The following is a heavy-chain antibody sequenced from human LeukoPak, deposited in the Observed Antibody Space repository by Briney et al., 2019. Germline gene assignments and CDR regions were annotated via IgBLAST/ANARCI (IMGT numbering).Heavy chain of an antibody. CDR2: IKQDGSER. D-gene: IGHD3-10*01. V-gene: IGHV3-7*03. CDR1: GFTFSSYW. CDR3: ARDRGSGSIDY. Sequence: GGSLRLSCAASGFTFSSYWMSWVRQAPGKGLEWVANIKQDGSERYYVDSVKGRFTISRDNAKNSLYLQMNSLRAEDTAVYYCARDRGSGSIDYWGQGTLVTVSS. J-gene: IGHJ4*02.